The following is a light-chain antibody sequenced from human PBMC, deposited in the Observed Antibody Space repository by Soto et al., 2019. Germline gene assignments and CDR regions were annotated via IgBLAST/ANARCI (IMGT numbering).Light chain of an antibody. V-gene: IGLV1-44*01. CDR3: AAWDDSLKAV. Sequence: QAVVTQPPSASGTPGQRVTISCSGSSSNIGSHTVNWYQQLPGTAPKLLIHRNSQRPSGVPDRFSGSTSGTSASLAISGLQSEDEADYYCAAWDDSLKAVFGGGTKVTVL. CDR1: SSNIGSHT. CDR2: RNS. J-gene: IGLJ2*01.